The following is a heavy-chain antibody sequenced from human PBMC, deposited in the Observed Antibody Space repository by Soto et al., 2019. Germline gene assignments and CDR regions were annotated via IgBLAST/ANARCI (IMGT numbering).Heavy chain of an antibody. Sequence: SVKVSCKASGGTFSSYAISWVRQAPGQGLEWMGGIIPIFGTANYAQKFQGRVTITADESTSTAYMELSSLRSEDTAVYYCARGNWNLKYYYGMDVWGQGTTVTVSS. J-gene: IGHJ6*02. CDR3: ARGNWNLKYYYGMDV. V-gene: IGHV1-69*13. CDR1: GGTFSSYA. D-gene: IGHD1-1*01. CDR2: IIPIFGTA.